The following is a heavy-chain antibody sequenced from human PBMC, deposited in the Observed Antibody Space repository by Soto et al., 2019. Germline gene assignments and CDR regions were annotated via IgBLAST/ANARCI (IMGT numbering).Heavy chain of an antibody. CDR2: MSSDGSKI. J-gene: IGHJ4*02. CDR3: AKDEGVGGTLGRFDY. V-gene: IGHV3-30*18. D-gene: IGHD1-26*01. Sequence: QVQLVESGGGAVQPGESLRLSCVASGFDFTYYAMHWVRQAPGKGLESVAVMSSDGSKIHHTDSVKGRFTISRDNSKNTLYLQMISLRKEDTAVYFCAKDEGVGGTLGRFDYWGQGTLVSVSS. CDR1: GFDFTYYA.